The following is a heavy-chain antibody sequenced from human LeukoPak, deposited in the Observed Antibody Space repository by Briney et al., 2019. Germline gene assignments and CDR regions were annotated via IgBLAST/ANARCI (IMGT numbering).Heavy chain of an antibody. Sequence: GGSLRLSCAASGFTFSSYSMNWVRQAPGKGLEWVSSISSSSSYIYYADSVKGRFTISRGNAKNSLYLQMNSLRAEDTAVYYCATPIVVVVAAGGRDAFDIWGQGTMVTVSS. J-gene: IGHJ3*02. CDR2: ISSSSSYI. CDR3: ATPIVVVVAAGGRDAFDI. D-gene: IGHD2-15*01. CDR1: GFTFSSYS. V-gene: IGHV3-21*01.